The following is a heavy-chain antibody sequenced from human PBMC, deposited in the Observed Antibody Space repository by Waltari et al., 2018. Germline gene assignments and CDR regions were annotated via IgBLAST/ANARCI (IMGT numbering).Heavy chain of an antibody. V-gene: IGHV3-23*03. CDR1: GFTFNNYA. CDR2: VMYSGGNT. J-gene: IGHJ5*02. D-gene: IGHD3-16*01. CDR3: AKEDFGGVDH. Sequence: EVQLLESGGGLVQPGGSLRLSCAASGFTFNNYAMSGVRHAPGKGLEWVSVMYSGGNTYYADSGKGRLTISRDNSKNTLYLQMNSLRPEDTAVYHCAKEDFGGVDHWGQGTLVTVSS.